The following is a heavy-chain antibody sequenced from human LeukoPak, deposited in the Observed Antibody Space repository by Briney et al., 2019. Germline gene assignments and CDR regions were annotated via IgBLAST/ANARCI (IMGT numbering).Heavy chain of an antibody. Sequence: SETLSLTCTVSGGSISSYYLTWIRQPAGKGLEWIGRIYASGSTDYNPSLKSRVTMSVETSKNQFSPKLASVTAADTAVYYCARSRAPRILEWFDPWGQGTLVTVSS. CDR3: ARSRAPRILEWFDP. CDR1: GGSISSYY. D-gene: IGHD3-3*01. V-gene: IGHV4-4*07. J-gene: IGHJ5*02. CDR2: IYASGST.